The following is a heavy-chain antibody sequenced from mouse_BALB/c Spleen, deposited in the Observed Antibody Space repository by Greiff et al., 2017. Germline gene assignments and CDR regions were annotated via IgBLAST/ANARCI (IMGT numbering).Heavy chain of an antibody. CDR2: INPSNGRT. J-gene: IGHJ1*01. CDR1: GYTFTSYG. CDR3: ESAYCGGSYEGYFDV. Sequence: QVQLQQPGADLVKPGASVKLSCKASGYTFTSYGMHWVKQRPGQGLEWIGEINPSNGRTNYNEKFKSKATLTVDKSSSAAYMQLSRLTCEDSAVYYWESAYCGGSYEGYFDVWGAGTTVTVSS. V-gene: IGHV1S81*02. D-gene: IGHD1-1*01.